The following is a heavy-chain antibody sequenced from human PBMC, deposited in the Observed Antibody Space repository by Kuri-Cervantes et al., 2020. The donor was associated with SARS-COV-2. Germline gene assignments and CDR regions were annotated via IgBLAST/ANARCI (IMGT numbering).Heavy chain of an antibody. CDR3: VKAPEGPDDS. CDR1: GFTVSSYA. CDR2: ISSNGGST. V-gene: IGHV3-64D*06. Sequence: GESRKNACSAAGFTVSSYAMHWVRQAPGKGLEYVSAISSNGGSTYYADSVKGRFTISRDNSKNTLYLQMSSLRAEATAVSSCVKAPEGPDDSWGQGTLVPVS. J-gene: IGHJ4*02.